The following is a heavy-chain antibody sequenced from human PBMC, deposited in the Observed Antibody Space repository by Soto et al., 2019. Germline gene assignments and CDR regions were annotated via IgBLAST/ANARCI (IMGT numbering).Heavy chain of an antibody. CDR3: ARVSSGSYYYGMDV. Sequence: QVQLQESGPGLVKPSETLSLTCTVSGGSISSYYWSWIRQPPGKGLEWIGYIYYSGSTNYNPSLKSRVTSSVDTSKNQFSLKLSSVTAADTAVYYCARVSSGSYYYGMDVWGQGTTVTVSS. J-gene: IGHJ6*02. CDR1: GGSISSYY. CDR2: IYYSGST. V-gene: IGHV4-59*01. D-gene: IGHD6-25*01.